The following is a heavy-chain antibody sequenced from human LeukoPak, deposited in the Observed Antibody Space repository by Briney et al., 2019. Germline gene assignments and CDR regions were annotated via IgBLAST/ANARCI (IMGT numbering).Heavy chain of an antibody. J-gene: IGHJ3*02. D-gene: IGHD3-3*01. CDR2: ISGSGSST. CDR3: AKDVATYYDFWSGRAFDI. V-gene: IGHV3-23*01. CDR1: GFTFSSYT. Sequence: GGSLRLSCAASGFTFSSYTMSWVRQAPGKGLEWVSAISGSGSSTYYADSVKGRFTISRDNSKNTLYLQMNSLRAEDTAVYYCAKDVATYYDFWSGRAFDIWGQGTMVTVSS.